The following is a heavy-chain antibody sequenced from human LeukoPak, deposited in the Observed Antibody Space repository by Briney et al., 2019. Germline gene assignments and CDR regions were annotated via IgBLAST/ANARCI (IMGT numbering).Heavy chain of an antibody. J-gene: IGHJ4*02. D-gene: IGHD2-21*01. V-gene: IGHV1-3*01. Sequence: ASVKVSCKASGYTFTSYAMHWVRQAPGQRLEWMGWINAGNGNTKYSQKFQGRVTITRDTSASTAYMELSSLRSEDTAVYYCARVVFRGGASTRGEGGERPYYFDYWGQGTLVTVSS. CDR3: ARVVFRGGASTRGEGGERPYYFDY. CDR1: GYTFTSYA. CDR2: INAGNGNT.